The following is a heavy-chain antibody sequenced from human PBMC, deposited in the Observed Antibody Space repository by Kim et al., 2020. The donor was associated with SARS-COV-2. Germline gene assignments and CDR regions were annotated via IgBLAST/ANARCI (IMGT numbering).Heavy chain of an antibody. V-gene: IGHV3-33*01. D-gene: IGHD3-9*01. CDR3: ASDILTGYYSLLDY. J-gene: IGHJ4*02. Sequence: ADSVKGRFTISRDNSKSTLYLQMNSLRAEDTAVYYCASDILTGYYSLLDYWGQGTLVTVSS.